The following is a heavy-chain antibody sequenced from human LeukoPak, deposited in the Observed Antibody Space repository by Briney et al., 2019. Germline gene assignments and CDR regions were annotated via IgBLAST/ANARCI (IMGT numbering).Heavy chain of an antibody. Sequence: GGSLRLSCAASGFTFSSYWMSWVRQAPGKGLEWVANIKQDGSEKYYVDSVKGRFTISRDNAKNSLYLQMNSLRAEDTAVYYCARDHYDFWSGYDAFDIWGQGTMVTVSS. CDR3: ARDHYDFWSGYDAFDI. D-gene: IGHD3-3*01. CDR1: GFTFSSYW. V-gene: IGHV3-7*01. CDR2: IKQDGSEK. J-gene: IGHJ3*02.